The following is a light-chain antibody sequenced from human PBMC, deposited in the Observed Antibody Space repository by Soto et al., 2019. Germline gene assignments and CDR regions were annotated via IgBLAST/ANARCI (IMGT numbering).Light chain of an antibody. CDR1: QSVSSN. Sequence: EIVLTQSPVTLSLSPGERATLSCRASQSVSSNLAWYQQKPGQAPRLLIYGASNRATGTPDRFSGSGSATDFTLTISSLEPEDFAVYYCHQYYRTPRTFGQGIKVDIK. J-gene: IGKJ1*01. V-gene: IGKV3-20*01. CDR3: HQYYRTPRT. CDR2: GAS.